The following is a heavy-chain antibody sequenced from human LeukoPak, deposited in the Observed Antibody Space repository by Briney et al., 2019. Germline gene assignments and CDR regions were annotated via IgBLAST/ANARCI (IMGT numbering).Heavy chain of an antibody. CDR3: ARPRVTTVDSTEY. D-gene: IGHD4-17*01. CDR1: GYTFTNYW. V-gene: IGHV5-51*01. CDR2: IYPGNSDT. Sequence: GESLNISCQGSGYTFTNYWIAWVRQMPGKGLEWMGLIYPGNSDTRYSPSFQGQVTISADKSISTAYLQRRSLKASDTAIYYCARPRVTTVDSTEYWGQGTLVTVSS. J-gene: IGHJ4*02.